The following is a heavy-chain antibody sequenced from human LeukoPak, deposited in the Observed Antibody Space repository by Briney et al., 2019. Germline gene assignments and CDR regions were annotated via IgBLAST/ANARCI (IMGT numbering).Heavy chain of an antibody. CDR2: IKQDGSEK. Sequence: PGGSLRLSCAASGFTFSSYGMHWVRHAPGKGLEWVANIKQDGSEKYYVDSVKGRFTISRDNAKNSLYLQMNSLRAEDTAVYYCARGPLAYGGASVWFDPWGQGTLVTVSS. V-gene: IGHV3-7*01. CDR1: GFTFSSYG. CDR3: ARGPLAYGGASVWFDP. J-gene: IGHJ5*02. D-gene: IGHD1-26*01.